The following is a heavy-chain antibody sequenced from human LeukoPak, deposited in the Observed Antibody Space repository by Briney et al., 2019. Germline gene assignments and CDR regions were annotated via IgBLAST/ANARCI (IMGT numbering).Heavy chain of an antibody. D-gene: IGHD3-22*01. CDR3: AKDLYDHSSGYYGPVDY. CDR1: GFTFGHYA. Sequence: GGSLRLSCAASGFTFGHYAMHWVRQAPAKGLEWVALVSPGGSDKHYTDSVKGRFTISRDNSKNTLYLQIDSLTSEDTAVYYCAKDLYDHSSGYYGPVDYWGQGTLVTVSS. V-gene: IGHV3-30*18. J-gene: IGHJ4*02. CDR2: VSPGGSDK.